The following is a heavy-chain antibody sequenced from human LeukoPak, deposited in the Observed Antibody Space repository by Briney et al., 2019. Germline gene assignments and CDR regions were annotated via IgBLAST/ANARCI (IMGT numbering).Heavy chain of an antibody. CDR2: ISYDGNNK. CDR1: GFTFSSFA. J-gene: IGHJ4*02. CDR3: TGNYYGSGSYADFDY. V-gene: IGHV3-30*04. Sequence: PGGSLRLSCAASGFTFSSFALHWVRQAPGKGLEWVALISYDGNNKHYADSLKGRFTISRDNSKNTLYLQMNSLRVEDSAVYYCTGNYYGSGSYADFDYWGQGTLVTVSS. D-gene: IGHD3-10*01.